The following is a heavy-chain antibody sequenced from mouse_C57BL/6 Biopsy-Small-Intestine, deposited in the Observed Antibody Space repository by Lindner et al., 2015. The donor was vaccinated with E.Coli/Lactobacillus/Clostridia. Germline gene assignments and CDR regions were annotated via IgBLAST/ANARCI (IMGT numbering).Heavy chain of an antibody. CDR2: VNPSRGST. J-gene: IGHJ4*01. CDR1: GYTFTSYF. CDR3: ARGTQGPNFDH. Sequence: SVKVSCKASGYTFTSYFMHWVRQAPGQGLEWMGIVNPSRGSTNYAQKFQGRVTMTSDKSTSTVYMELSSLTSADTALYFCARGTQGPNFDHWGQGTLVTASS. V-gene: IGHV1-64*01. D-gene: IGHD6-5*01.